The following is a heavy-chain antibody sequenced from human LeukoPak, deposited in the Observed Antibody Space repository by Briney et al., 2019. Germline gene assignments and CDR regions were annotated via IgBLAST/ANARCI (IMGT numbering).Heavy chain of an antibody. CDR2: ISAYNGNT. J-gene: IGHJ5*02. Sequence: ASVKVSCKASGYTFTSYGISWVRQAPGQGLEWMGWISAYNGNTNYAQKLQGRVTMTTDTSTSTAYMELRSLRSDDTAVYYCARDGTMVRGVIWLATWFDPWGQGTLVTVSS. V-gene: IGHV1-18*01. CDR3: ARDGTMVRGVIWLATWFDP. CDR1: GYTFTSYG. D-gene: IGHD3-10*01.